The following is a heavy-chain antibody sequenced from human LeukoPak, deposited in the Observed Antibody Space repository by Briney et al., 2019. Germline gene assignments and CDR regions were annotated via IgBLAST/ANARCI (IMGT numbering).Heavy chain of an antibody. CDR1: GFTISSYA. J-gene: IGHJ3*02. V-gene: IGHV3-23*01. CDR2: ISGSGGNT. Sequence: PGGSLRLSCAASGFTISSYALNWVRQAPGKGLEWVSTISGSGGNTYYADSVKGRFTISRDNSKNTLYLQMNSLRAEDTAVYYCAKGIVVVVAARHAFDIWGQGTMVTVSS. D-gene: IGHD2-15*01. CDR3: AKGIVVVVAARHAFDI.